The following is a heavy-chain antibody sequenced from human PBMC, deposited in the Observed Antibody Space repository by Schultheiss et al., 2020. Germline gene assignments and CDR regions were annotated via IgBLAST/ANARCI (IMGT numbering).Heavy chain of an antibody. CDR1: GYTFTGYY. V-gene: IGHV1-18*04. J-gene: IGHJ6*03. CDR2: MNPNSGNT. D-gene: IGHD5-12*01. Sequence: ASVKVSCKASGYTFTGYYMHWVRQATGQGLEWMGWMNPNSGNTNYAQKLQGRVTMTTDTSTSTAYMELRSLRSDDTAVYYCARVLSGYDFSDYYMDVWGKGTTVTVS. CDR3: ARVLSGYDFSDYYMDV.